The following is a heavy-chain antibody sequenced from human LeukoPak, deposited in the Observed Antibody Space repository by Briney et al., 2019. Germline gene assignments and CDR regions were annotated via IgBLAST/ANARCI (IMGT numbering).Heavy chain of an antibody. CDR3: ARVEARNSWPLYYYYGMDV. J-gene: IGHJ6*02. D-gene: IGHD6-13*01. CDR1: GFTFSSYW. CDR2: IKQDGSEK. V-gene: IGHV3-7*01. Sequence: GGSLRLSCAASGFTFSSYWMSWVRQAPGKGLEWVGNIKQDGSEKYYVDSVKGRFTISRDNARNSLYLQMNSLRAEDTAVYYCARVEARNSWPLYYYYGMDVWGQGTTVTVSS.